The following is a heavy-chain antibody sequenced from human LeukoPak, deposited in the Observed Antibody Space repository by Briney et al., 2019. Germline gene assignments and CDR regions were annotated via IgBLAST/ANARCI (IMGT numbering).Heavy chain of an antibody. V-gene: IGHV3-23*01. J-gene: IGHJ6*03. CDR1: GFTFSSYA. D-gene: IGHD5-24*01. CDR3: ARGRGRDGYNRLFYYYYMDV. Sequence: GGSLRLSCAASGFTFSSYAMSWVRQAPGKGLEWVSAISGSGGSTYYADSVKGRFTISRDNSKNTLYLQMNSLRAEDTAVYYCARGRGRDGYNRLFYYYYMDVWGKGTTVTVSS. CDR2: ISGSGGST.